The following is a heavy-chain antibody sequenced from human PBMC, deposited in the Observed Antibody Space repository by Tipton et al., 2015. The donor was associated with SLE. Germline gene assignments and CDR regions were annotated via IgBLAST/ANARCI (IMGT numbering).Heavy chain of an antibody. V-gene: IGHV4-4*02. J-gene: IGHJ4*02. CDR2: IYHSGST. Sequence: TLSLTCTVSGGSISSSNWWSWVRQPPGKGLEWIGEIYHSGSTNYNPSLKSRVTISVDKSKNQFSLKLSSVTAADTAVYYCARDGSGYDSRVFDYWGQGTLVTVSS. D-gene: IGHD5-12*01. CDR3: ARDGSGYDSRVFDY. CDR1: GGSISSSNW.